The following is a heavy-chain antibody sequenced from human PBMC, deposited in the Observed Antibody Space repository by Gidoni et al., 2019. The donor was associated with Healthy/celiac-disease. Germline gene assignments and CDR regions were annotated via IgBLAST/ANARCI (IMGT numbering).Heavy chain of an antibody. J-gene: IGHJ6*02. CDR2: IWYDGSNK. Sequence: QVQLVESGGGVVQPGRSLRLSCAASGFTFSSYGMHWVRQAPGKGLEWVAVIWYDGSNKYYADSVKGRFTISRDNSKNTLYLQMNSLRAEDTAVYYCARGYYDSSGYPPGGMDVWGQGTTATVSS. V-gene: IGHV3-33*01. CDR1: GFTFSSYG. D-gene: IGHD3-22*01. CDR3: ARGYYDSSGYPPGGMDV.